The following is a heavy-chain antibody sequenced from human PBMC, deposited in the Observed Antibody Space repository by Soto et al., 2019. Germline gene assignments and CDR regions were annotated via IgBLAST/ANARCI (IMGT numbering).Heavy chain of an antibody. V-gene: IGHV4-31*03. CDR1: GGSISSGGYY. D-gene: IGHD2-2*01. CDR2: IYYSGST. Sequence: SETLSLTCTVSGGSISSGGYYWSWIRQHPGKGLEWIGYIYYSGSTYYNPSLKSRVTISVDTSKNQFSLKLSSVTAADTAVYYCARENISTSCYFDYWGQGTLVTVSS. CDR3: ARENISTSCYFDY. J-gene: IGHJ4*02.